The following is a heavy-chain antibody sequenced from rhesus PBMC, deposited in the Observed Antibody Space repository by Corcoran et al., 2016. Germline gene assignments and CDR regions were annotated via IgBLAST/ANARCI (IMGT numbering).Heavy chain of an antibody. D-gene: IGHD5-24*01. J-gene: IGHJ4*01. CDR3: AREGGYSYFDY. CDR2: IYGSSGST. Sequence: QVQLQESGPGVVKPSETLSLTCAVSGGSISSGYDWSWFRPPPGKGLEWIGYIYGSSGSTNYTPSLKNRVTISKDASKNQFSLKLSSVTAADTAVYYCAREGGYSYFDYGGQGVLVTVSS. CDR1: GGSISSGYD. V-gene: IGHV4-76*01.